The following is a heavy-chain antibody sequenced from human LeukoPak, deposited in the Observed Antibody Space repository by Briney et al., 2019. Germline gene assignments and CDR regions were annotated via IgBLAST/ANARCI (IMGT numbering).Heavy chain of an antibody. D-gene: IGHD1-26*01. CDR1: NYSISSGYY. J-gene: IGHJ5*02. Sequence: PSETLSLTCSVSNYSISSGYYWGWIRQSPGKGLEWIANIYHSGTTFYNPSLKSRAIISVDTAKNQFSLTLSYVTAADTALYYCARVYSDYSCFGPWGQGTLVTVSS. V-gene: IGHV4-38-2*02. CDR3: ARVYSDYSCFGP. CDR2: IYHSGTT.